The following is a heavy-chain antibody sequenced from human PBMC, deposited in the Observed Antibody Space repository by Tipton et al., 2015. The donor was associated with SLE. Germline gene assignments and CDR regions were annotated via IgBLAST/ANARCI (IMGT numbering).Heavy chain of an antibody. CDR3: ARATTHLRGPLLWFGVGDY. Sequence: SLRLSCAASGFTFSSYAMHWVRQAPGKGLEWVAVISYDGSNKYYADSVKGRFTISRDNSKNTLYLQMNSLRAEDTAVYYCARATTHLRGPLLWFGVGDYWGQGTLVTVSS. D-gene: IGHD3-10*01. CDR1: GFTFSSYA. V-gene: IGHV3-30*04. CDR2: ISYDGSNK. J-gene: IGHJ4*02.